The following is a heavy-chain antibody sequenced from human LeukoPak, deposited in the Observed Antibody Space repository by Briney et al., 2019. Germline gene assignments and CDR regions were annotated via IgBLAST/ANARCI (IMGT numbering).Heavy chain of an antibody. J-gene: IGHJ5*02. CDR3: ARGGPYCSSSRCYNGENWFDP. V-gene: IGHV4-38-2*02. CDR2: IYHSGST. D-gene: IGHD2-2*02. Sequence: NPSETLSLTCTVSGYSISSGYYWGWIRHPPVKGLELIGTIYHSGSTYYNPSLKSRVTISVDTSKNQFSLKLSSVTAADTAVYYCARGGPYCSSSRCYNGENWFDPWGQGTLVTVSS. CDR1: GYSISSGYY.